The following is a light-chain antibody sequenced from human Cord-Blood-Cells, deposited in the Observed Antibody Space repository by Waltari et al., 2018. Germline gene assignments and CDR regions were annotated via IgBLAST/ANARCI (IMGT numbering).Light chain of an antibody. CDR2: DAS. CDR3: QQSYSTPRT. CDR1: QSISSY. J-gene: IGKJ2*01. Sequence: DIQMTQSPSSLSASVGDRVTITCRASQSISSYLNWYQHKPGKAPKLLIYDASSLQSGVPSRFSGSGSGTDFTLTISSLQPEDFATYYCQQSYSTPRTFGQGTKLEIK. V-gene: IGKV1-39*01.